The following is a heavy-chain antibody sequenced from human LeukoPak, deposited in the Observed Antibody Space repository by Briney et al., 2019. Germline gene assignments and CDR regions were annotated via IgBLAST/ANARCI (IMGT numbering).Heavy chain of an antibody. D-gene: IGHD1-26*01. V-gene: IGHV3-7*01. CDR3: ARDAGWGYYDL. Sequence: GGSLRLSCVASGFTFSTSWVTWVRQAPGKGLEWVANIDKHGSGKYYVDSVKGRFAISRDYASNSVFLQMDSLRAEDTSVYYCARDAGWGYYDLWGQGTPDTVSS. CDR1: GFTFSTSW. J-gene: IGHJ4*02. CDR2: IDKHGSGK.